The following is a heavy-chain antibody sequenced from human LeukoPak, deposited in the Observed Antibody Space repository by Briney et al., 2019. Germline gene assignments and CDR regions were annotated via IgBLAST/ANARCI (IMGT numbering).Heavy chain of an antibody. D-gene: IGHD6-19*01. J-gene: IGHJ3*02. CDR2: IRYDGSNK. CDR1: GLTFSSYG. CDR3: AKDRIAVAGRDAFDI. Sequence: QSGGSLRLSCAASGLTFSSYGMHWVRQAPGKGLEWVAFIRYDGSNKYYADSVKGRFTISRDNSKNTLYLQMNSLRAEDTAVYYCAKDRIAVAGRDAFDIWGQGTMVTVSS. V-gene: IGHV3-30*02.